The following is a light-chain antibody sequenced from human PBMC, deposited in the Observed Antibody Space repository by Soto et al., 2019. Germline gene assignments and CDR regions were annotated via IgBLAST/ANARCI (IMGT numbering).Light chain of an antibody. V-gene: IGKV3-11*01. CDR3: QHRMNWPLT. Sequence: IVLSKSPATLSLSPGERATLSCRASQTVSSYLLWYQQKRGQAPRLLIYDASNRATGIPARFSGSGSGTDFTLTISSLEPEDFAVYYCQHRMNWPLTFGQGTRLEIK. J-gene: IGKJ5*01. CDR1: QTVSSY. CDR2: DAS.